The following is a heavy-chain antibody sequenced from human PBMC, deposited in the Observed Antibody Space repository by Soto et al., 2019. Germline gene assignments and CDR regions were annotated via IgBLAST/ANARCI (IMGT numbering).Heavy chain of an antibody. CDR3: AHVHYDSSGHHGANLN. Sequence: QITLKESGPTLVKPTQTLTLTCTFSGFSLSTSAVGVGWIRQPPGKALEWLALIYWDDDKRYSPSLKSRLTITKDTSKHQVDLTMTNMDPVDTATYYCAHVHYDSSGHHGANLNWGQGTLVTVSS. V-gene: IGHV2-5*02. J-gene: IGHJ4*02. CDR2: IYWDDDK. D-gene: IGHD3-22*01. CDR1: GFSLSTSAVG.